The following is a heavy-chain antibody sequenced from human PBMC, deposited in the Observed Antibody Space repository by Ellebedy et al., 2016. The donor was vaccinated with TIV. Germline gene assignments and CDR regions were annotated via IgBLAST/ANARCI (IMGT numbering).Heavy chain of an antibody. CDR3: ARAPPKTLLWFGELTQGMDV. CDR1: GGSISSSSYY. D-gene: IGHD3-10*01. V-gene: IGHV4-39*01. CDR2: IYYSGST. Sequence: SETLSLTXTVSGGSISSSSYYWGWIRQPPGKGLEWIGSIYYSGSTYYNPSLKSRVTISVDTSKNQFSLKLSSVTAADTAVYYCARAPPKTLLWFGELTQGMDVWGQGTTVTVSS. J-gene: IGHJ6*02.